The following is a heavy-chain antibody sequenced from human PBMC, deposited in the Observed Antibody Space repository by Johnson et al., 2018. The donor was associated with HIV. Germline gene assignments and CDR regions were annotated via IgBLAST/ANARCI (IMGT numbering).Heavy chain of an antibody. CDR1: GFTFSSYG. CDR2: IRYDGSNK. J-gene: IGHJ3*02. D-gene: IGHD2-15*01. V-gene: IGHV3-30*02. CDR3: STGDIVVVAGAMLLPLHDAFDI. Sequence: QVQLVESGGGVVQPGGSLRLSCAASGFTFSSYGMHWVRQAPGKGLEWVAFIRYDGSNKYYADSVKGRFTISRDDSKNMVYLQMNSLKIEDTAVYYCSTGDIVVVAGAMLLPLHDAFDIWGQGTVVTVSS.